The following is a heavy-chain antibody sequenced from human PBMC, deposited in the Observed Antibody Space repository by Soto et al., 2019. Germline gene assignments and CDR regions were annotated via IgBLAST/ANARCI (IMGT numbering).Heavy chain of an antibody. CDR2: ISRSGDST. Sequence: QVPPVESGGGLVKPGGSLRLSCVISAFTCSDYYMSWVRQAPEKGLECISYISRSGDSTYYADSVKGRFTISRDNAKNSLYLQMDSLRADDTAVYYCVRGHQYFHYWGQGTLVTVSS. V-gene: IGHV3-11*01. CDR3: VRGHQYFHY. J-gene: IGHJ1*01. CDR1: AFTCSDYY.